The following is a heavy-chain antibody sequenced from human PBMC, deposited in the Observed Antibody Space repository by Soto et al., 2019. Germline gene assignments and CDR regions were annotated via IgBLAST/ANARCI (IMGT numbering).Heavy chain of an antibody. Sequence: GASVKVSCKASGGTFNSYAISWVRQAPGQGLEWMGGIIPIFGTANYAQKFQGRVTITADESTSTAYMELRSLRSEDTAVYYCASIKDTDYYYGMDVWGQGTTVTVSS. J-gene: IGHJ6*02. CDR1: GGTFNSYA. CDR3: ASIKDTDYYYGMDV. V-gene: IGHV1-69*13. CDR2: IIPIFGTA.